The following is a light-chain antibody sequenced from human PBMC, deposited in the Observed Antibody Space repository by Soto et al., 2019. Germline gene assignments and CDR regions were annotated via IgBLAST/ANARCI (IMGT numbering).Light chain of an antibody. J-gene: IGKJ5*01. Sequence: DILLTQSPFTLSLTPGERAPLSCRASQSVSSNLAWYQQKPGQAPRLLIYGASTRATGIPVRFSGSGSGTDFTLTISSLEAEDSAVYYCQQRSNWPSITFGQGTRLEIK. V-gene: IGKV3-11*01. CDR1: QSVSSN. CDR3: QQRSNWPSIT. CDR2: GAS.